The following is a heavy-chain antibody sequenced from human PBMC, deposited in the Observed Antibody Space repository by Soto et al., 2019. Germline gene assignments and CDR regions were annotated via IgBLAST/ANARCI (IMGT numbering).Heavy chain of an antibody. J-gene: IGHJ4*02. V-gene: IGHV1-18*01. D-gene: IGHD3-10*01. Sequence: QVHLVQSGAEVKKPGASVKVSCQASGYAFTTYGITWVRQAPGQGLEWMSWISAHNGNTNYAQKLQGRVTVTRYSATSTAYMELSRLGSDDTAVYYCARGRDGAYWGQGALVTVSS. CDR3: ARGRDGAY. CDR1: GYAFTTYG. CDR2: ISAHNGNT.